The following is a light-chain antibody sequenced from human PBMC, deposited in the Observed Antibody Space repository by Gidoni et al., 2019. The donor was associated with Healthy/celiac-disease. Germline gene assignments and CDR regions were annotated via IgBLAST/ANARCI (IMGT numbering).Light chain of an antibody. CDR3: AAWDDSLNGVV. V-gene: IGLV1-36*01. CDR2: YDD. CDR1: SSNIGNNA. J-gene: IGLJ2*01. Sequence: QSVLTQPTSVSEAPRQRVTISCSGSSSNIGNNAVTWYQQLPGKAPKLLIYYDDLLPSGVSDRFSGSKSGTSASLAISGLQSEDEADYYCAAWDDSLNGVVFGGGTKLTVL.